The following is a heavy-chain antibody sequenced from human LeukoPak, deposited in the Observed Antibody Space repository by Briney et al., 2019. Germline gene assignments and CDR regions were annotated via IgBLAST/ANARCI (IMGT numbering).Heavy chain of an antibody. J-gene: IGHJ4*02. V-gene: IGHV1-46*01. CDR2: INPSGGST. CDR1: GYTFTSYY. Sequence: ASVNVSCKASGYTFTSYYMHWVRQAPGQGLEWMGIINPSGGSTSYAQKFQGRVTMTRDTSTSTVYMELSSLRSEDTAVYYCARHRGRGEYSYYFDYWGQGTLVTVSS. D-gene: IGHD3-16*01. CDR3: ARHRGRGEYSYYFDY.